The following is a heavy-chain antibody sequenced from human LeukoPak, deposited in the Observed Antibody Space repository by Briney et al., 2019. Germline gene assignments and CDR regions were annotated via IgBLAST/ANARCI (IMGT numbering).Heavy chain of an antibody. CDR1: GFTFSSSW. CDR2: INQDGGEI. D-gene: IGHD6-19*01. J-gene: IGHJ4*02. CDR3: GRGPSGNIAVAASV. V-gene: IGHV3-7*01. Sequence: PGGSLRLSCAASGFTFSSSWMTWVRQAPGKGLEWVASINQDGGEIHYVDSVKGRFTISRDNAKNSLCLQMNSLTAEDTAVYYCGRGPSGNIAVAASVWGQGTLVTVSS.